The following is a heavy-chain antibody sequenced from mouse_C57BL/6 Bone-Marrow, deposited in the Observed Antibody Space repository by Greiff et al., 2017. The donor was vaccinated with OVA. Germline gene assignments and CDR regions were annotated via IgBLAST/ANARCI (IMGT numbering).Heavy chain of an antibody. CDR2: IDPSDSST. Sequence: QVQLQQPGAELVMPGASVKLSCKASGYTFTSYWMHWVKQRPGQGLEWIGEIDPSDSSTNYHKKFKGKSTLTVDKSSSTAYMQLSSLTSEDSAVYYCARPNWVAWFAYWGQGTLVTVSA. V-gene: IGHV1-69*01. CDR3: ARPNWVAWFAY. CDR1: GYTFTSYW. J-gene: IGHJ3*01. D-gene: IGHD4-1*01.